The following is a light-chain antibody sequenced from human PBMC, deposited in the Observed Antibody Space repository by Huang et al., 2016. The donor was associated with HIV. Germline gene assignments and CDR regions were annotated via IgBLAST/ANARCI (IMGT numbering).Light chain of an antibody. V-gene: IGKV1-17*03. CDR1: QDIDSS. Sequence: DIQMTQSPSAMSASVGDRITIPCRASQDIDSSLAWFQQKPGKVPKRLIYAASSLQSGYPSSFGGSGYETEFTLTISSLQPEDSATYYCLQHSVYPRTFGQGTKVEI. J-gene: IGKJ1*01. CDR3: LQHSVYPRT. CDR2: AAS.